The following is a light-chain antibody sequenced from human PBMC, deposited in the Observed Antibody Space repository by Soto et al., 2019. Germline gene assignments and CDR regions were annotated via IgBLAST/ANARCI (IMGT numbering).Light chain of an antibody. Sequence: EIVMTQSPATLSVSPGERATLSCRASQSVGSNLAWYQQKPGQAPRLLIYGASTRATGIPARFSGSGSGTEFTLTISSLQSEDFAIYYCQQRSNWPPEYTFGQGTRLEIK. CDR2: GAS. CDR1: QSVGSN. V-gene: IGKV3-15*01. CDR3: QQRSNWPPEYT. J-gene: IGKJ2*01.